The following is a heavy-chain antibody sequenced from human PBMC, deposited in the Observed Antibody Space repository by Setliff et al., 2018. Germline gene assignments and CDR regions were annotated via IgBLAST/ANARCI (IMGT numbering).Heavy chain of an antibody. CDR1: GGSLSSGSNY. Sequence: PSETLSLTCTVSGGSLSSGSNYWGWFRQPAGKGLEWIGRIYTTGTTNYSPSLTGRVTISADTSKNQISLKLSSVTAADTAVYFCARDNTIVGATDYWGQGTLVTVSS. D-gene: IGHD1-26*01. V-gene: IGHV4-61*02. CDR3: ARDNTIVGATDY. J-gene: IGHJ4*02. CDR2: IYTTGTT.